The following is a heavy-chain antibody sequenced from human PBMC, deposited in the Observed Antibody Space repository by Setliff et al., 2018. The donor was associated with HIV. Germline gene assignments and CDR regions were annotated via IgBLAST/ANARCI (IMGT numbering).Heavy chain of an antibody. D-gene: IGHD4-17*01. J-gene: IGHJ4*02. V-gene: IGHV4-4*07. CDR2: VSSRGDT. Sequence: PSETLSLTCTVSDSGTYYWSWIRQPAGKGLEWIGRVSSRGDTNYNPSLKSRVTMSVYTSKNQFSLKLTSVTASDTAVYYCARAAAGNTGPFDLWGQGSPVTVSS. CDR3: ARAAAGNTGPFDL. CDR1: DSGTYY.